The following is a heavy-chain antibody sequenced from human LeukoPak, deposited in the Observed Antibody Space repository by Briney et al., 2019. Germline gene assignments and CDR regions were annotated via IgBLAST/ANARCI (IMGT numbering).Heavy chain of an antibody. CDR1: GFTFSSYS. J-gene: IGHJ4*02. CDR2: ISRSSSYT. CDR3: ARDRTPSNTAMVANFDY. V-gene: IGHV3-21*01. D-gene: IGHD5-18*01. Sequence: GGSLRLSCAASGFTFSSYSMNWVRQAPGKGLEWVSSISRSSSYTYYIDSVKGRFTISRDNAKNSLYLQMNSLRVEDTALYYCARDRTPSNTAMVANFDYWGQGTLVTVSS.